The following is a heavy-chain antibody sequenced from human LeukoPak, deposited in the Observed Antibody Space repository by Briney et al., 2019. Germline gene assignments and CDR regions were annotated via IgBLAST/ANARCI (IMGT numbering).Heavy chain of an antibody. CDR2: MNPNSGNT. Sequence: GASVKVSCKASGYTFTSYGISWVRQAPGQGLEWMGWMNPNSGNTGYAQKFQGRVTMTRNTSISTAYMELSSLRSEDTAVYYCARGVAVAGKIFDFDYWGQGTLVTVSS. CDR1: GYTFTSYG. CDR3: ARGVAVAGKIFDFDY. J-gene: IGHJ4*02. V-gene: IGHV1-8*02. D-gene: IGHD6-19*01.